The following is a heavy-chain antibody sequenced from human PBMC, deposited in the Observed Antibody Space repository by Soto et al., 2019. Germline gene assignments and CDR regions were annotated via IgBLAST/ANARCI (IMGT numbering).Heavy chain of an antibody. J-gene: IGHJ6*02. CDR1: GFTFSSYA. CDR2: IWYDGSNK. Sequence: GGSLRLSCAASGFTFSSYALHWVRQAPGKGLEWVAVIWYDGSNKYYADSVKGRFTISRDNSKNTLYLQMNSLRAEDTAVYYCARDRDYYGMDVWGQGTTVTVSS. CDR3: ARDRDYYGMDV. V-gene: IGHV3-33*08.